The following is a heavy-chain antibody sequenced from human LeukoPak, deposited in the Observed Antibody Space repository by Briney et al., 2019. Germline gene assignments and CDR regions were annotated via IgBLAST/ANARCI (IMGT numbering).Heavy chain of an antibody. CDR1: GGTFSSYA. D-gene: IGHD3-22*01. J-gene: IGHJ4*02. V-gene: IGHV1-69*04. CDR3: ARFGRAHYYDSSGYPHDY. Sequence: SVKVSCKASGGTFSSYAISWVRQAPGQGLEWMGRIIPILGIANYAQKFQGRVTITADKSTSTAYMELSSLRSEDTAVYCCARFGRAHYYDSSGYPHDYWGQGTLVTVSS. CDR2: IIPILGIA.